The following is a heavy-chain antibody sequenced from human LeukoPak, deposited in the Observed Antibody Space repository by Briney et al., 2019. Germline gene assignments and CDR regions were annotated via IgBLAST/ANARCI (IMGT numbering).Heavy chain of an antibody. Sequence: GGSLRLSCEASGFTFSCYWMSWVRQAPGKGLEWVANIKQDGTKKYYVDSVKGRFTISRDNAKNSLYLQMSSLSAEDTAVYYCARNGFVWESGIDYGWFDYWGQGSLVTVSS. CDR1: GFTFSCYW. V-gene: IGHV3-7*05. CDR3: ARNGFVWESGIDYGWFDY. J-gene: IGHJ4*02. CDR2: IKQDGTKK. D-gene: IGHD4-17*01.